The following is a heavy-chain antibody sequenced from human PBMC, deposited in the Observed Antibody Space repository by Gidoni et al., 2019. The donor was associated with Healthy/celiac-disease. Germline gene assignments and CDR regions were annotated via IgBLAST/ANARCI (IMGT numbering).Heavy chain of an antibody. CDR3: ARMYYDYVWGSYRPYAFDI. CDR2: INSDGSST. V-gene: IGHV3-74*01. Sequence: EVQLVASGGGLVQPGGSLRLSCAASGFTFSSYWMHWVRQAPGKGLVWVSRINSDGSSTSYADSVKGRFTISRDNAKNTLYLQMNSLRAEDTAVYYCARMYYDYVWGSYRPYAFDIWGQGTMVTVSS. CDR1: GFTFSSYW. J-gene: IGHJ3*02. D-gene: IGHD3-16*02.